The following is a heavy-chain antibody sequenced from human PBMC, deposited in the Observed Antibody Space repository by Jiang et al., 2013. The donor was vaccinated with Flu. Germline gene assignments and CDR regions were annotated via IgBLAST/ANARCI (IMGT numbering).Heavy chain of an antibody. D-gene: IGHD3-10*01. V-gene: IGHV1-46*01. CDR3: AREDYGSGSFNWFDP. J-gene: IGHJ5*02. CDR2: INPSGGST. Sequence: VQLVESGAEVKKPGASVKVSCKASGYTFTSYYMHWVRQAPGQGLEWMGIINPSGGSTSYAQKFQGRVTMTDDTSTSTVYMELSSLRSEDTAVYYCAREDYGSGSFNWFDPWGQGTLVTVSS. CDR1: GYTFTSYY.